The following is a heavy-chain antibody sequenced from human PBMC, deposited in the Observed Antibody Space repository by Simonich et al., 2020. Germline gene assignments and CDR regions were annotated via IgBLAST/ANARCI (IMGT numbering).Heavy chain of an antibody. J-gene: IGHJ3*02. CDR3: ARGKGWKNAFDI. CDR1: GGSFRGYY. D-gene: IGHD1-1*01. CDR2: INHSGRP. V-gene: IGHV4-34*01. Sequence: QVQLQQWGAGLLKPSETLSLTCAVYGGSFRGYYWSGIRQPPGKGLEWIGEINHSGRPTYNPSLKGRVTISVNTSKNQFSLKLSSVTAADTAVYYCARGKGWKNAFDIWGQGTMVTVSS.